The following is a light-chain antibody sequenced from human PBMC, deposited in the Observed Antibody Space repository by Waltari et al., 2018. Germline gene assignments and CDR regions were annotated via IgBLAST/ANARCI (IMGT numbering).Light chain of an antibody. V-gene: IGLV2-14*03. CDR1: SSDVGAYNY. CDR3: ISYTTSDTMI. Sequence: QSALTQPASVSGSPGQSITISCTGTSSDVGAYNYVSWYQQHPGKVPNLIIYDVSHRPSGVAFRCSGSKSDNTASLTISGLQAEDEADYYCISYTTSDTMIFGGGTKLTVL. J-gene: IGLJ2*01. CDR2: DVS.